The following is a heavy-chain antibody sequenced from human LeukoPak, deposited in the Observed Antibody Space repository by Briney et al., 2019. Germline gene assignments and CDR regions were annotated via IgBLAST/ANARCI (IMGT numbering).Heavy chain of an antibody. CDR1: GFTFSDYY. CDR3: ARDRRHLRGYFDL. J-gene: IGHJ2*01. CDR2: ISSSGSTI. V-gene: IGHV3-11*01. Sequence: GGSLRLSCAASGFTFSDYYMSWIRQAPGKGLEWVSYISSSGSTIYYADSVKGRFTTSRDNAKNSLYLQMNSLRAEDTAVYYCARDRRHLRGYFDLWGRGTLVTVSS.